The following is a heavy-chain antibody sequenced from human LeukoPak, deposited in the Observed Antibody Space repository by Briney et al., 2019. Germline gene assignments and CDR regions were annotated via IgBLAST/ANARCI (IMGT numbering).Heavy chain of an antibody. CDR3: ARHWYDILTGPLPFDI. D-gene: IGHD3-9*01. V-gene: IGHV4-34*01. J-gene: IGHJ3*02. CDR1: GGSFSGYY. Sequence: SETLSLTCAVYGGSFSGYYWSSIRQPPEKGLEWIGEINHSGSTNYNPSLKSRVTISVDTSKNQFSLKLSSVTAADTAVYYCARHWYDILTGPLPFDIWGQGTMVTVSS. CDR2: INHSGST.